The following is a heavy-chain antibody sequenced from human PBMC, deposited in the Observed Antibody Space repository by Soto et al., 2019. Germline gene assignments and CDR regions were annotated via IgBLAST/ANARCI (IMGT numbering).Heavy chain of an antibody. CDR3: ARRGAYCGGDCYSIDYYYYGMDV. J-gene: IGHJ6*02. V-gene: IGHV5-51*01. CDR1: GYSFTSYW. Sequence: GESLKISCKCSGYSFTSYWIGWVRQMPGKGLEWMGIIYPGDSDTRYSPSFQGQVTISADKSISTAYLQWSSLKASDTAMYYCARRGAYCGGDCYSIDYYYYGMDVWGQGTTVTVSS. D-gene: IGHD2-21*02. CDR2: IYPGDSDT.